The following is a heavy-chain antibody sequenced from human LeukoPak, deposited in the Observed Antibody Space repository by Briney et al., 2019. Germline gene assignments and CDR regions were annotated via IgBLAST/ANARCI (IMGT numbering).Heavy chain of an antibody. CDR1: GGSISSGSYY. CDR2: IYTSGST. CDR3: YNWFDP. J-gene: IGHJ5*02. D-gene: IGHD5-24*01. Sequence: KPSETLSLTCTVSGGSISSGSYYWSWIRQPAGKGLEWIGRIYTSGSTNYNPSLKSRVTISVDTSKNQFYTAVYYCASERRDGYKMYNWFDPWGQGTLVTVSS. V-gene: IGHV4-61*02.